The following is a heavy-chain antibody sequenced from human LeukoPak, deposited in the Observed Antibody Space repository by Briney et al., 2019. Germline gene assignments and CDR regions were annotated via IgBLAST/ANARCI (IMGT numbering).Heavy chain of an antibody. J-gene: IGHJ4*02. CDR3: AKGHGIFWGGFDY. V-gene: IGHV3-53*01. CDR2: LYSGGNT. D-gene: IGHD3-3*01. CDR1: GFTVSSNY. Sequence: GGSLRLSCAVSGFTVSSNYMSWVRQAPGKGLEWVSVLYSGGNTYYADSVKGRFTISRDNSKNTLYLQMNSLRAEDTAVYYCAKGHGIFWGGFDYWGQGTLVTVSS.